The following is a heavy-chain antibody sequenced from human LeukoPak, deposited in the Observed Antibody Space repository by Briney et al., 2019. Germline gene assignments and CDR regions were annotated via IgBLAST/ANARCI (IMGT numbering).Heavy chain of an antibody. V-gene: IGHV5-51*01. CDR1: GYSFTSYW. CDR3: ARQAGTTAGRFDP. J-gene: IGHJ5*02. CDR2: ILPDDSDT. Sequence: GESLKISCKGSGYSFTSYWSGWVRQMPGKGLEWMGIILPDDSDTKYSPSFQGQVTISADKSISTAYLQWSSLKASDTAMYYCARQAGTTAGRFDPWGQGTLVTVSS. D-gene: IGHD1-7*01.